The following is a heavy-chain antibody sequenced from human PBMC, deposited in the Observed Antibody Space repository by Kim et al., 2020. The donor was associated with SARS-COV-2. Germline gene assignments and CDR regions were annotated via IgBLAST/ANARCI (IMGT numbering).Heavy chain of an antibody. CDR2: INPNSGGT. V-gene: IGHV1-2*02. J-gene: IGHJ4*02. CDR3: ARKHSSGWFSDY. D-gene: IGHD6-19*01. CDR1: GYPFTGYD. Sequence: SGYPFTGYDMHGVRQAPGQGLEWMGWINPNSGGTNYAQKFQGRVTMTRDTSISTAYMELSRLRSDDTAVYYCARKHSSGWFSDYWGQGTLAT.